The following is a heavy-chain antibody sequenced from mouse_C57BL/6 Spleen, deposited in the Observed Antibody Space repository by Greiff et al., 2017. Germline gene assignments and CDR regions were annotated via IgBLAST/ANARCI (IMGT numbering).Heavy chain of an antibody. CDR2: ISYDGSN. J-gene: IGHJ4*01. CDR3: AREGTVVAHYAMDY. V-gene: IGHV3-6*01. Sequence: EVQLQASGPGLVKPSQSLSLTCSVTGYSITSGYYWNWIRQFPGNKLEWMGYISYDGSNNYNPSLKNRISITRDTSKNQFFLKLNSVTTEDTATYYCAREGTVVAHYAMDYWGQGTSVTVSS. D-gene: IGHD1-1*01. CDR1: GYSITSGYY.